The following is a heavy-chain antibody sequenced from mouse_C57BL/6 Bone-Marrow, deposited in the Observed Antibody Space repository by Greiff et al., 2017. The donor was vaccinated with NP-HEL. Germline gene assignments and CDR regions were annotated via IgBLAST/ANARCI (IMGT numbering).Heavy chain of an antibody. CDR1: GYTFTSYW. J-gene: IGHJ4*01. Sequence: QVQLQQPGAELVKPGASVKLSCKASGYTFTSYWMHWVKQRPGQGLEWIGMIHPNSGSTNYNEKFKSKATLTVDKSSSTAYMQRSSLTSEDSEVYYSARRKGIYYDYDAYAMDYWGQGTSVTVSS. V-gene: IGHV1-64*01. CDR3: ARRKGIYYDYDAYAMDY. CDR2: IHPNSGST. D-gene: IGHD2-4*01.